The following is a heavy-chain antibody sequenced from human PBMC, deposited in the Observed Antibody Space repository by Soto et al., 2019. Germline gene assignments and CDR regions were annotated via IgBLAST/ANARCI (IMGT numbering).Heavy chain of an antibody. Sequence: PGGTLRRSCTASGFTFGDYAMSWVRQAPGQGLEWVGFIRSKGYGGTTAYAASVKGRFTISRDDSKSIAYLQMNCLKNWDTAVSYCPGYSSGCSCYSAPLYYHYGMNVWRQGPTLTVSS. CDR2: IRSKGYGGTT. J-gene: IGHJ6*02. CDR3: PGYSSGCSCYSAPLYYHYGMNV. V-gene: IGHV3-49*04. CDR1: GFTFGDYA. D-gene: IGHD2-15*01.